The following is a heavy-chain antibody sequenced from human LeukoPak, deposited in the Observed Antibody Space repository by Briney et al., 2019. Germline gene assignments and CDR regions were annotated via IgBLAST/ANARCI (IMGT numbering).Heavy chain of an antibody. V-gene: IGHV5-51*01. CDR1: GYSFPTYW. D-gene: IGHD5-18*01. Sequence: GESLKISCKGSGYSFPTYWIAWVRQMPGKGLEWMGIIYPDESNIRYSPSFQGQVTISADKSISTAYLQWSSLKASDTAMYYCACREFYSPWPGPWGQGTLVTVSS. J-gene: IGHJ5*02. CDR2: IYPDESNI. CDR3: ACREFYSPWPGP.